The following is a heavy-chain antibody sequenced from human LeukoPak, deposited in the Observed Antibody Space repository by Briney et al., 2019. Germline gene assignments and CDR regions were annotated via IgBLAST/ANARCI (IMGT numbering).Heavy chain of an antibody. CDR2: INHSGST. CDR1: GGSFSGYY. D-gene: IGHD4-17*01. J-gene: IGHJ5*02. CDR3: ARCTVNEHNWFDP. Sequence: SETLSVTCAVYGGSFSGYYWSWIRQPPGKGLEWIGEINHSGSTNYNPSLKSRVTISVDTSKNQFSLKLSSVTAADTAVYYCARCTVNEHNWFDPWGQGTLVTVSS. V-gene: IGHV4-34*01.